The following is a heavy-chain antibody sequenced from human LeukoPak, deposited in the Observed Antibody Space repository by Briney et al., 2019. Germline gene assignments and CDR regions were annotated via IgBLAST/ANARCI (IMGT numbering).Heavy chain of an antibody. V-gene: IGHV4-39*01. CDR2: IYDSGST. J-gene: IGHJ4*02. CDR3: AREEPVGATPFDY. CDR1: GGSIRSSYYY. D-gene: IGHD1-26*01. Sequence: PSETLSLTCTVSGGSIRSSYYYWGWIRQPPGKGLEWIGSIYDSGSTYYNPSLKSRVTISVDTSKNQFSLKLSSVTAADTAVYYCAREEPVGATPFDYWGQGTLVTVSS.